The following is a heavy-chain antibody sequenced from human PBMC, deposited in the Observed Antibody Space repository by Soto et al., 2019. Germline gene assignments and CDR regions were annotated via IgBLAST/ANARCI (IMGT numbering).Heavy chain of an antibody. CDR2: ISYDGSNK. CDR3: AKDRAMARYSSSWPGRGGMDV. J-gene: IGHJ6*02. D-gene: IGHD6-13*01. CDR1: GFTFSSYG. V-gene: IGHV3-30*18. Sequence: PGGSLRLSCAASGFTFSSYGMHWVRQAPGKGLEWVAVISYDGSNKYYADSVKGRFTISRDNSKNTLYLQMNSLRAEDTAVYYCAKDRAMARYSSSWPGRGGMDVWGQGTTVTVSS.